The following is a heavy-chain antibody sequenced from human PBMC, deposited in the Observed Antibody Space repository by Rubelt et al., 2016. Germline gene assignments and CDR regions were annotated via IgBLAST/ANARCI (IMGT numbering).Heavy chain of an antibody. CDR3: ARRAWGVDP. CDR1: GGSISSSSYY. J-gene: IGHJ5*02. V-gene: IGHV4-39*01. D-gene: IGHD3-16*01. CDR2: IYYSGST. Sequence: QLQLQESGPGLVKPSETLSLTCTVSGGSISSSSYYWGWIRQPPGKGLEWIGSIYYSGSTYYNPSLKSRGTISVDTSKNQFSLKLSAVTAADTAVYYCARRAWGVDPWGQGTLVTVSS.